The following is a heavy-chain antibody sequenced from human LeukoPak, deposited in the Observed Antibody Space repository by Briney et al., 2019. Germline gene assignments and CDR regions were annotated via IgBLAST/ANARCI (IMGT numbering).Heavy chain of an antibody. J-gene: IGHJ5*02. V-gene: IGHV4-39*01. D-gene: IGHD2-2*01. Sequence: SETLSLTCTVSGDSISSSSDYWGWIRQPPGKGPEWIGSIYYSGSTYYSPSLKSRVTISVDRPKNQFSLKLSSVTAADTAVYYCVRHVVFRIDPWGQGTLVTVSS. CDR1: GDSISSSSDY. CDR3: VRHVVFRIDP. CDR2: IYYSGST.